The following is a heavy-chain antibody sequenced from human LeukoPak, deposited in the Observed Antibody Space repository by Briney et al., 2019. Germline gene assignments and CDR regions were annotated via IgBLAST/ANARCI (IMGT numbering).Heavy chain of an antibody. CDR2: IKSKTDGGTT. D-gene: IGHD3-22*01. CDR1: GFTFSNAW. CDR3: TTDYYYDSSGYYWRRDY. V-gene: IGHV3-15*07. J-gene: IGHJ4*02. Sequence: PGGSLRLSCAASGFTFSNAWMNWVRRAPGKGLEWVGRIKSKTDGGTTDYAAPVKGRFTISRDDSKNTLYLQMNSLKTEDTAVYYCTTDYYYDSSGYYWRRDYWGQGTLVTVSS.